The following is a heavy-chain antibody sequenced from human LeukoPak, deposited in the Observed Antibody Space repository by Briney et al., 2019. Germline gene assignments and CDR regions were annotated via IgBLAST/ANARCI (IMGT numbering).Heavy chain of an antibody. CDR3: AKLGCSGGSCLRRDFDY. J-gene: IGHJ4*02. D-gene: IGHD2-15*01. V-gene: IGHV3-23*01. Sequence: GGSQRLSCAASGFTISSYAMSWVRQAPGKGLEWVSAISGSGGSTYYADSVKGRFTISRDNSKNTLYLQMNSLRAEDTAVYYCAKLGCSGGSCLRRDFDYWGQGTLVTVSS. CDR2: ISGSGGST. CDR1: GFTISSYA.